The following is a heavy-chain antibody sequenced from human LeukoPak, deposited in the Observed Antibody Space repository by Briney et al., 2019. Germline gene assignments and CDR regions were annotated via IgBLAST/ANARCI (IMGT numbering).Heavy chain of an antibody. Sequence: ASVKVSCKASGYAFTGYYMHWVRQAPGQGLEWMGWINPNSGGTNYAQKFQGRVTMTGDTSISTAYMELSRLRSDDTAVYYCARDLEWLSGLDIWGQGTMVTVSS. CDR1: GYAFTGYY. CDR2: INPNSGGT. V-gene: IGHV1-2*02. J-gene: IGHJ3*02. D-gene: IGHD3-3*01. CDR3: ARDLEWLSGLDI.